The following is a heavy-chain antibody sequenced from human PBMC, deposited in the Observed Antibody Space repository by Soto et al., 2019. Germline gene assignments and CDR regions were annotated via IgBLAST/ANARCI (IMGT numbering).Heavy chain of an antibody. J-gene: IGHJ2*01. CDR1: GGTLSSYA. CDR3: ARAVTTPWYFDL. Sequence: QVQLVQSGAEVKKPGSSVKVSCKASGGTLSSYAISWVRQAPGQGLEWMGAIIPIFGTADYAQKFQGRVTITADESTSTAYMELSSLRSEDTAVYYCARAVTTPWYFDLWGRGTLVTVSS. V-gene: IGHV1-69*12. D-gene: IGHD4-17*01. CDR2: IIPIFGTA.